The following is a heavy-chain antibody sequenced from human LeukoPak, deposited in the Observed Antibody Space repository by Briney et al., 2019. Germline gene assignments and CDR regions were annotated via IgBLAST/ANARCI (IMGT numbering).Heavy chain of an antibody. J-gene: IGHJ6*03. Sequence: GGSLRLSCAASGFTFSSYWMSWVRQAPGKGLEWVANIKQDGSEKYYVDSVKGRFTISRDNAKNSLYLQMNSLRAEDTAVYYCAKDDYGDFDYYYMDVWGKGTTVTISS. V-gene: IGHV3-7*01. D-gene: IGHD4-17*01. CDR3: AKDDYGDFDYYYMDV. CDR1: GFTFSSYW. CDR2: IKQDGSEK.